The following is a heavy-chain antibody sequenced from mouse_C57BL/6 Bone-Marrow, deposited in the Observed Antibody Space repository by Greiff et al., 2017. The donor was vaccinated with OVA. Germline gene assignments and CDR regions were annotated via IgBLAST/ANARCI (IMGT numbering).Heavy chain of an antibody. CDR3: ARDRGDYLYYYAMDY. D-gene: IGHD2-4*01. V-gene: IGHV5-4*01. Sequence: EVQRVESGGGLVKPGGSLKLSCAASGFTFSSYAMSWVRQTPEKRLEWVATISDGGSYTYYPDNVKGRFTISRDNAKNNLYLQMSHLKSEDTAMYYCARDRGDYLYYYAMDYWGQGTSVTVSS. J-gene: IGHJ4*01. CDR2: ISDGGSYT. CDR1: GFTFSSYA.